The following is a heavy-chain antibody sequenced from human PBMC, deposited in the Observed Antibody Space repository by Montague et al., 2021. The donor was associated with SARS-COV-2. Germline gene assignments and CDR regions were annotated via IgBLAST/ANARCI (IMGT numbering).Heavy chain of an antibody. D-gene: IGHD3-10*01. CDR1: GFTLGYTW. CDR3: VKDRGTPDAFDM. Sequence: SLSLSWSASGFTLGYTWMHWVRQAPGKGLVWIAHINGDATTTKYADSVKGRFTISRDNTQNTLSLQLDSLRAEDTAVYYCVKDRGTPDAFDMWGRGTMVTVSS. J-gene: IGHJ3*02. CDR2: INGDATTT. V-gene: IGHV3-74*03.